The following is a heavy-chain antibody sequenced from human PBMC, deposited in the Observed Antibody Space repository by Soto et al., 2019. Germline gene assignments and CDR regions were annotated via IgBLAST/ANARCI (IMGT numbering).Heavy chain of an antibody. D-gene: IGHD2-8*01. CDR2: ISSSGSTI. CDR1: GFTFSDYY. Sequence: GGSLRLSCAASGFTFSDYYMSWIRQAPGKGLEWVSYISSSGSTIYYADSVKGRFTISRDNAKNSLYLQMNSLRAEDTAVYYCARDVKRSIVLMVHALRPSFDYWGQGTLVTVSS. CDR3: ARDVKRSIVLMVHALRPSFDY. J-gene: IGHJ4*02. V-gene: IGHV3-11*01.